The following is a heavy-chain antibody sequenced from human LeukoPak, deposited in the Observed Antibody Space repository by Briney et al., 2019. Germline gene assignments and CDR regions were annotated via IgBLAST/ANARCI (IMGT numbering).Heavy chain of an antibody. Sequence: PGGSLRLSCAASGFTFSSYAMSWVRQAPGKGLEWVSAISTSGGSTYYADAVKGRFTISRDNSKNTLYLQMNSLRGEDTAVYYSAKGSVVLAVDYWGQGTLVTVSS. CDR3: AKGSVVLAVDY. V-gene: IGHV3-23*01. J-gene: IGHJ4*02. D-gene: IGHD2-15*01. CDR2: ISTSGGST. CDR1: GFTFSSYA.